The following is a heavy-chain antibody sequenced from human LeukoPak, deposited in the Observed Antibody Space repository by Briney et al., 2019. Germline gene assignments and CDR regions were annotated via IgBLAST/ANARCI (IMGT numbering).Heavy chain of an antibody. CDR3: TTGYSSNWYNEGNY. J-gene: IGHJ4*02. CDR2: IKPDGSGE. Sequence: GGSLRLSCVASGFIFSRFWMIWVRQAPGKGLEWVAMIKPDGSGEYYLDSVKGRFTISRDNAKNSLYLQMNSLRADDTAVYFCTTGYSSNWYNEGNYWGQGILVTVSS. CDR1: GFIFSRFW. V-gene: IGHV3-7*01. D-gene: IGHD6-13*01.